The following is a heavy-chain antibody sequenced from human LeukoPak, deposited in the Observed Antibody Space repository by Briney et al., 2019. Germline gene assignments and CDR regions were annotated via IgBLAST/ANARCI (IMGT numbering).Heavy chain of an antibody. CDR1: GYSISSGYY. CDR2: IYYSGST. D-gene: IGHD3-22*01. Sequence: PSETLSLTCAVSGYSISSGYYWGWIRQPPGKGLEWIGYIYYSGSTNYNPSLKSRVTISVDTSKNQFSLKLSSVTAADTAVYYCARASYYYDSSGYRPFDYWGQGTLVTVSS. CDR3: ARASYYYDSSGYRPFDY. V-gene: IGHV4-61*01. J-gene: IGHJ4*02.